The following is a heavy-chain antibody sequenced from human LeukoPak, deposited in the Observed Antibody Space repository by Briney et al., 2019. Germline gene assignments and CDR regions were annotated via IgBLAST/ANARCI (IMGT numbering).Heavy chain of an antibody. CDR1: GGSISSYY. J-gene: IGHJ4*02. CDR2: MFFGGST. V-gene: IGHV4-59*08. D-gene: IGHD2-8*02. Sequence: PSETLSLTCTVSGGSISSYYWSWIRQPPGKGLEWIGYMFFGGSTNYNPSLKSRITISTDTSKNQFSLKLTSVTAADTAVYYCARQIPKELVFDYWSQGTLVTVSS. CDR3: ARQIPKELVFDY.